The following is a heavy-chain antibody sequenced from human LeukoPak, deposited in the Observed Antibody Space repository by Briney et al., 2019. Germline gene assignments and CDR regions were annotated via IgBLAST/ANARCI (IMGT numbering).Heavy chain of an antibody. V-gene: IGHV4-59*01. CDR1: GGSISSYY. CDR3: ARDSSSWDDAFDI. D-gene: IGHD6-13*01. CDR2: ICYSGST. J-gene: IGHJ3*02. Sequence: SETLSLTCTVSGGSISSYYWSWIRQPPGKGLEWIGYICYSGSTNYNPSLKSRVTISVDTSKNQFSLKLSSVTAADTAVYYCARDSSSWDDAFDIWGQGTMVTVSS.